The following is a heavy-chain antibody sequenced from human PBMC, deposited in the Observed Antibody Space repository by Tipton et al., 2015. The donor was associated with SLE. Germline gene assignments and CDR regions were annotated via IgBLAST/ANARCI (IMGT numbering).Heavy chain of an antibody. CDR1: DGWYDGSFSSFY. Sequence: TLSLTCAVYDGWYDGSFSSFYWSWIRQPPGKGLEWIGYINHSGNTNYNPSLKRRVTISVDTSKNQFSLKLTSVTAADTAVYYCARDTNWGLDYWGQGTLVTVSS. J-gene: IGHJ4*02. CDR3: ARDTNWGLDY. V-gene: IGHV4-59*01. CDR2: INHSGNT. D-gene: IGHD3-16*01.